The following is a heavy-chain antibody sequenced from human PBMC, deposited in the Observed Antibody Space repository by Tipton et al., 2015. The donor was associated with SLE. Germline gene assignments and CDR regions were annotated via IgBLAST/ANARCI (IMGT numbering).Heavy chain of an antibody. V-gene: IGHV4-61*01. CDR1: GGSISSSSYY. CDR3: ASLHNYYYGMDV. Sequence: LRLSCTVSGGSISSSSYYWSWIRQPPGKGLEWIGYIYYSGSTNYNPPPKSRVTISVDTSKNQFSLKLSSVTAADTAVYYCASLHNYYYGMDVWGQGTTVTVSS. CDR2: IYYSGST. J-gene: IGHJ6*02.